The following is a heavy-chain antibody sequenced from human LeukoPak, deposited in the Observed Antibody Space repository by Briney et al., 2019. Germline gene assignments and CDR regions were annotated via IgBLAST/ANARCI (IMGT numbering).Heavy chain of an antibody. CDR2: ISGSGGST. D-gene: IGHD3-10*01. CDR3: AKDPEKLWFGELLLDY. CDR1: GFTFSTYT. Sequence: GGSLRLSCAAPGFTFSTYTMSWVRQALGKRLEWVSAISGSGGSTYYADSVKGRFTISRDNSKNTLYLQMNSLRAEDTAIYYCAKDPEKLWFGELLLDYWGQGTLVTVSS. V-gene: IGHV3-23*01. J-gene: IGHJ4*02.